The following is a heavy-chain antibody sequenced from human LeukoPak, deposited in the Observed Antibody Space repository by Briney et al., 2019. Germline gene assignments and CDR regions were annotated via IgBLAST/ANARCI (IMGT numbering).Heavy chain of an antibody. D-gene: IGHD3-3*01. CDR2: IYYSGST. CDR3: ARAQLAIFGVVQNWSDP. CDR1: GGSISSSSYY. Sequence: PSETLSLTCTVSGGSISSSSYYWGWIRQPPGKGLEWIGSIYYSGSTYYNPSLKSRVTISVDTPKNQFSLKLSSVTAADTAVYYCARAQLAIFGVVQNWSDPWGQGTLVTVSS. V-gene: IGHV4-39*01. J-gene: IGHJ5*02.